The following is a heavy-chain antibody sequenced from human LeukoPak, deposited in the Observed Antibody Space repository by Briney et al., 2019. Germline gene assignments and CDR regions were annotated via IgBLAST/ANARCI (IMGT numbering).Heavy chain of an antibody. D-gene: IGHD3-16*02. CDR3: VRGLIALTGIDF. CDR1: GFTFSTYW. J-gene: IGHJ4*02. CDR2: IKVDGSEK. V-gene: IGHV3-7*02. Sequence: GGSLRLSCAASGFTFSTYWMSWVRQAPGKGLEWVANIKVDGSEKYCVDSVKGRFTISRDNAKNSLYLQMTSPRVEDTAVYYCVRGLIALTGIDFWGQGTLVTVSS.